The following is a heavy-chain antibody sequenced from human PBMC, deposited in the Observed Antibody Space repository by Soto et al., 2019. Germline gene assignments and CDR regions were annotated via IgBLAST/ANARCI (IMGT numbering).Heavy chain of an antibody. V-gene: IGHV2-5*02. D-gene: IGHD2-21*02. CDR3: THSRCGGDCLQSYSSHYYYGMDV. J-gene: IGHJ6*02. CDR1: GFSLSTGGVG. Sequence: QITLMESGPTLVKPTQTLTLTCTFSGFSLSTGGVGVGWIRQPPGKALEWLALIYWDDDKRYSPSLRSRLTITKDTSKNQVVLTMTNMDPVDTATYSCTHSRCGGDCLQSYSSHYYYGMDVWGQGTTVTVSS. CDR2: IYWDDDK.